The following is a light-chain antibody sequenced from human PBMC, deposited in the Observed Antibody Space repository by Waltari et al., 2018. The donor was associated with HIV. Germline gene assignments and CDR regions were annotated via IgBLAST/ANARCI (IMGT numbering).Light chain of an antibody. CDR3: QQSFDVPLV. J-gene: IGKJ3*01. CDR2: DAS. CDR1: QSISVY. V-gene: IGKV1-39*01. Sequence: DIQMTQSPSSLSASVGDRVTITCRASQSISVYLNWYQQKQGKAPQLLIYDASTLQSGLTSRFSGSGSGTDFTLTITNLQPEEFAAYFCQQSFDVPLVFGPGTKVD.